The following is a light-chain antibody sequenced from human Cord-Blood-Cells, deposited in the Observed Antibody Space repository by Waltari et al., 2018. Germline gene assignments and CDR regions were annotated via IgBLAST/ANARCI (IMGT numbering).Light chain of an antibody. CDR3: QVWDSSSDHPV. Sequence: YVLTQPPSVSVAPGKTARITCGGNNICSKSVHWYQQKPGQAPVLVIYYDSDRPSGIPERFSGSNSGNTATLTISRVEAGDEADYYCQVWDSSSDHPVFGGGTKLTVL. J-gene: IGLJ3*02. CDR2: YDS. V-gene: IGLV3-21*04. CDR1: NICSKS.